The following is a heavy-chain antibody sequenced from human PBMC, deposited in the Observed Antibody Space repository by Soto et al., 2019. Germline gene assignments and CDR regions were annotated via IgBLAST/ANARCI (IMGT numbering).Heavy chain of an antibody. D-gene: IGHD6-19*01. Sequence: SETLSLTCTVSGGSISSGDYYLSWIRQPPGKGLEWIGYIYYSGSTYYNQSLKSRVTISVDTSKNQFSLKLSSVTAADTAVYYCARTAENNWFEPWGKGTLVTVSS. CDR1: GGSISSGDYY. J-gene: IGHJ5*02. V-gene: IGHV4-30-4*01. CDR3: ARTAENNWFEP. CDR2: IYYSGST.